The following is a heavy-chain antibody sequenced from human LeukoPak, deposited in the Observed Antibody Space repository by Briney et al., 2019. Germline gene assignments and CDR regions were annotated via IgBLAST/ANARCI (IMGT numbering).Heavy chain of an antibody. CDR2: ISAYNGNT. J-gene: IGHJ4*02. CDR1: GYTFTGYY. Sequence: ASVKVSCKASGYTFTGYYMHWVRQAPGQGLEWMGWISAYNGNTNYAQKLQGRVTMTTDTSTSTAYMELRSLRSDDTAVYYCARGKGSYGPLDYWGQGTLVTVSS. CDR3: ARGKGSYGPLDY. D-gene: IGHD5-18*01. V-gene: IGHV1-18*04.